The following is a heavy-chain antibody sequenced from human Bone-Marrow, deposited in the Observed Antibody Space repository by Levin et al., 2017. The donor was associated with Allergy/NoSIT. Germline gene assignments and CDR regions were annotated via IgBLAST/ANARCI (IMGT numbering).Heavy chain of an antibody. J-gene: IGHJ3*02. D-gene: IGHD2-2*01. V-gene: IGHV3-30*18. CDR1: GFTFSSYG. CDR2: ISYDGSNK. CDR3: AKVRGGYCISTSCYAFDI. Sequence: GESLKISCAASGFTFSSYGMHWVRQAPGKGLEWVAVISYDGSNKYYADSVKGRFTISRDNSKNTLYLQMNSLRAEDTAVYYCAKVRGGYCISTSCYAFDIWGQGTMVTVSS.